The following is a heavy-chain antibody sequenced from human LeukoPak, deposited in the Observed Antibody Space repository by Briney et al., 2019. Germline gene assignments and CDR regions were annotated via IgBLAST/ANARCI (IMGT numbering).Heavy chain of an antibody. CDR1: GGSFSGYF. Sequence: TSETLSLTCAVYGGSFSGYFWNWVRQAPGKGLEWIGDINHGGSTNYNPSLRSRVTMSVDTSKNQFSLKLSSVTAADTAVYYCARVAIFGVVINAMDVWGQGITVTVSS. D-gene: IGHD3-3*01. CDR3: ARVAIFGVVINAMDV. CDR2: INHGGST. J-gene: IGHJ6*02. V-gene: IGHV4-34*01.